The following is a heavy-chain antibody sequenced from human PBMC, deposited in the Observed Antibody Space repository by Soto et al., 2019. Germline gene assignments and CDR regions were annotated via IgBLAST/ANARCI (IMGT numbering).Heavy chain of an antibody. V-gene: IGHV4-39*01. CDR3: QAEDGKRDVLSVSAFLLNRSSDL. J-gene: IGHJ2*01. Sequence: PGKRVEWIGRIYYSGSTYDNPSLKSRVTISVDTSKNQFSLKLSSVTAADTVFFFLQAEDGKRDVLSVSAFLLNRSSDL. D-gene: IGHD3-10*02. CDR2: IYYSGST.